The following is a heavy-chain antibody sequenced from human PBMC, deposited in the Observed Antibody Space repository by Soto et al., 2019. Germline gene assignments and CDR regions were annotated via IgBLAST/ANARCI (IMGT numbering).Heavy chain of an antibody. CDR2: MNPNSGNT. J-gene: IGHJ3*02. V-gene: IGHV1-8*01. CDR1: GYTFTSYY. CDR3: ARAIDMTTCDI. Sequence: ASVKLSCKASGYTFTSYYINWVRQATGQGLEWMGWMNPNSGNTGYAQKFQGRVTMTRNTSISTAYMELSSLRSEDTAVYYCARAIDMTTCDIWGQGTMVTVSS. D-gene: IGHD4-17*01.